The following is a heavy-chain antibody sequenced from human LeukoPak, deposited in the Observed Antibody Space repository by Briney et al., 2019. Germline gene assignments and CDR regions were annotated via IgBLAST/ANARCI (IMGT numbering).Heavy chain of an antibody. CDR1: GGSFSGYY. J-gene: IGHJ5*02. Sequence: SETVSLICAVYGGSFSGYYWSWIRQPPGKGLEWIGEINHSGSTNYNPSLKSRVTISVDTSKNQFSLKLSSVTAADTAVYYCASSRWFDPWGQGILATVSS. V-gene: IGHV4-34*01. CDR2: INHSGST. CDR3: ASSRWFDP.